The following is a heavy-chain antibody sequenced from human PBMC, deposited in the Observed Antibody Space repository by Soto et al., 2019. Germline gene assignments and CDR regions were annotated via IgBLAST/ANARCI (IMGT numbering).Heavy chain of an antibody. J-gene: IGHJ4*02. CDR2: IKNKRDDETT. Sequence: KSGGSLRLSCTASGFTFSDAWMSWVRQAAGKGLEWVGRIKNKRDDETTDYAAPVKGRFTVFRDDSKNTLYLQMNSLTTEDTAIYYCTTDALPLGGRNYYDIRGYIGYWGQGTMVTVSS. CDR1: GFTFSDAW. CDR3: TTDALPLGGRNYYDIRGYIGY. V-gene: IGHV3-15*01. D-gene: IGHD3-22*01.